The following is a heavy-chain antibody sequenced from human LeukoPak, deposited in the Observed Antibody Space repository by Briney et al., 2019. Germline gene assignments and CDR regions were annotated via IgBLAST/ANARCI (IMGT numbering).Heavy chain of an antibody. J-gene: IGHJ4*02. V-gene: IGHV3-23*01. Sequence: GGSLRLSCAASGFTFSSYAMSWVRQAPGKGLEWVSAISGSGGSTYYADSVKGRFTISRDNSKNTLYLQMNSLRAEDTAVYYCAKGEPGYGDYGGLRGYYFDYWGQGTLVTVSS. CDR2: ISGSGGST. CDR1: GFTFSSYA. CDR3: AKGEPGYGDYGGLRGYYFDY. D-gene: IGHD4-17*01.